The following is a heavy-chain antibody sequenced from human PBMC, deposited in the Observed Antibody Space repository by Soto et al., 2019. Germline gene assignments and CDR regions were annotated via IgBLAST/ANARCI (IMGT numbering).Heavy chain of an antibody. D-gene: IGHD3-3*01. CDR1: GGSISSYY. CDR3: ARGIWSGYFNRWFDP. V-gene: IGHV4-59*01. CDR2: IYYSGST. J-gene: IGHJ5*02. Sequence: SETLSLTCTVSGGSISSYYWSWIRQPPGKGLEWIGYIYYSGSTNYNPSLKSRVTISVDTSKNQFSLKLSSVTAADTAVYYCARGIWSGYFNRWFDPWGQGTLVTVS.